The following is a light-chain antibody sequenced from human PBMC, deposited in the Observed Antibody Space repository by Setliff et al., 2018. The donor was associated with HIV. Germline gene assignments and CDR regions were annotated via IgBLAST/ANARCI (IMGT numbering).Light chain of an antibody. Sequence: QSALAQPASVSGSPGQSITISCTGTSSDVGGYNYVSWYQQHPGKAPKLMICDVSNRPSGVSNRFSGSKSGNTASLTISGLQAEDEADYYCSPYTSSSPEGFGTGTKVTVL. V-gene: IGLV2-14*03. CDR3: SPYTSSSPEG. J-gene: IGLJ1*01. CDR1: SSDVGGYNY. CDR2: DVS.